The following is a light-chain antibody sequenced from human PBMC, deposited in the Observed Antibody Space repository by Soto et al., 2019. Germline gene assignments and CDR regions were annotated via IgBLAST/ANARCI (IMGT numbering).Light chain of an antibody. CDR2: GAS. V-gene: IGKV3-20*01. CDR3: QQYGSSPPRT. J-gene: IGKJ1*01. Sequence: EIVLTQSPGTLSLSPGESATLSCRASQSVTNNYLAWYQQKPGQAPKLLIYGASSRATGIPDRFSGSGSGTDFTLTISRLEPEDFAVYYCQQYGSSPPRTFGQGTKVEIK. CDR1: QSVTNNY.